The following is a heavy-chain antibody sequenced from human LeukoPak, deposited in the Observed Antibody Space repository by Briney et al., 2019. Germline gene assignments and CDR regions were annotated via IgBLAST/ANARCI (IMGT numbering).Heavy chain of an antibody. CDR3: AKAPVWNYYYGLDV. V-gene: IGHV3-23*01. CDR1: GLTAGQSVNNA. J-gene: IGHJ6*02. CDR2: ITTSGST. D-gene: IGHD1-1*01. Sequence: PGRSRRLSCAASGLTAGQSVNNAMSWVGHAPGKGLEWISSITTSGSTNYADSVKGRFTIPRENSNNTLYLHMDSLRAEDTAVYYCAKAPVWNYYYGLDVWGQGATVTVSS.